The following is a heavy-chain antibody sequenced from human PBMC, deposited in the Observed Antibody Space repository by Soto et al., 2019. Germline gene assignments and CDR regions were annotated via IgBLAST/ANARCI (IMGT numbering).Heavy chain of an antibody. CDR2: ISGSGDST. J-gene: IGHJ4*02. D-gene: IGHD6-13*01. CDR3: AKSYSSNWYDYFDY. CDR1: GFTFSSYA. Sequence: EVQLLESGGGLVQPGGSLRLSCAASGFTFSSYAMSWVRQAPGKGLEWVSAISGSGDSTYYADSVKGRFTISRDTSKNTLYLQMDSLRAEDTALDYCAKSYSSNWYDYFDYWGQGTLVTVSS. V-gene: IGHV3-23*01.